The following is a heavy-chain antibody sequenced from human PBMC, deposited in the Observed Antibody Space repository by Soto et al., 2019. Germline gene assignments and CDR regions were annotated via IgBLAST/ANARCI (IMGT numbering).Heavy chain of an antibody. V-gene: IGHV3-33*01. Sequence: QVQLVESGGGVVQPGRSLRLSCAAYGFTFSSYGMHWVRQAPGKGLEWVAVIWYDGSNKYYADSVKGRFTISRDNSKNTLYLQMNSLRAEDTAVYYCARDSIVVVPAALSHYFDYWGQGTLVTVSS. CDR2: IWYDGSNK. CDR3: ARDSIVVVPAALSHYFDY. J-gene: IGHJ4*02. CDR1: GFTFSSYG. D-gene: IGHD2-2*01.